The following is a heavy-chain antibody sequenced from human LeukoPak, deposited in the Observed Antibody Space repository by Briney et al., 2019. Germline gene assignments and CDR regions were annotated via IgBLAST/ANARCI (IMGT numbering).Heavy chain of an antibody. J-gene: IGHJ4*02. V-gene: IGHV1-18*01. CDR3: AVIAVAGTPFDY. Sequence: ASVKVSCKASGYTFTSYGISWVRQAPGQGLEWMGWISAYNGNTNYAQKLQGRVTMTTDTSTSTAYMELRSLRSDDTAVCYCAVIAVAGTPFDYWGQGTLVTVSS. CDR2: ISAYNGNT. CDR1: GYTFTSYG. D-gene: IGHD6-19*01.